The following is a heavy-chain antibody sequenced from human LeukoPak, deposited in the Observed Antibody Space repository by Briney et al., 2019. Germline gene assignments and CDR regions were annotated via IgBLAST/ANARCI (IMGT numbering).Heavy chain of an antibody. CDR1: GITFSTYA. Sequence: GGSLRLSCVASGITFSTYAMSWVRQAPGKGLEWVANIKQDGSEKYYVDSVKGRFTISRDNAKNSLYLQMNSLRAEDTAVYYCAKENYYDSTSFDYWGQGTLVTVSS. J-gene: IGHJ4*02. CDR3: AKENYYDSTSFDY. V-gene: IGHV3-7*03. CDR2: IKQDGSEK. D-gene: IGHD3-22*01.